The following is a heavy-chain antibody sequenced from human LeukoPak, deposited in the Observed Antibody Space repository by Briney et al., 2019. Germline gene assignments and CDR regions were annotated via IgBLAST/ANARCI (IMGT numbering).Heavy chain of an antibody. Sequence: SETLSLTRTVSGGSISSSSYYWGWIRQPPGKGLEWIVSIYYSGSTYYTPSLKSRVTISVDTSKNQFSLKLSSVTAADTAVYYCARAMWIQLRSSGFDPWGQGTLVTVSS. CDR1: GGSISSSSYY. V-gene: IGHV4-39*01. CDR3: ARAMWIQLRSSGFDP. CDR2: IYYSGST. D-gene: IGHD5-18*01. J-gene: IGHJ5*02.